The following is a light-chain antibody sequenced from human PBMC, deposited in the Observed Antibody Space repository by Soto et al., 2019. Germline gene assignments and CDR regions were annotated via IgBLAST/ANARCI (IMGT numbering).Light chain of an antibody. CDR3: LQYNGYYRT. CDR2: DAS. CDR1: QTISGW. V-gene: IGKV1-5*01. Sequence: DIQMTQSPSTLSASVGDTVTITCRASQTISGWLAWYQQRPWKAPNLLIFDASTLESGVPSRFSGSGSGTTFTLTISSLQSDDFATYYCLQYNGYYRTFGQGTKGDI. J-gene: IGKJ1*01.